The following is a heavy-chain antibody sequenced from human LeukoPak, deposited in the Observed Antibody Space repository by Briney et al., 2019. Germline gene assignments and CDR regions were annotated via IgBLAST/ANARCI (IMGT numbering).Heavy chain of an antibody. J-gene: IGHJ4*01. V-gene: IGHV3-23*01. Sequence: GGSLRLSCAAYGFSVSSRAMSWVRQAPGKGLEWVITLINSGYNTWYADSGKGRFTSSRDNSQDTLYLQMSSLRAEDTALYFCARHDGSSFIYYVDHWGHGALVTVSS. D-gene: IGHD1-26*01. CDR1: GFSVSSRA. CDR3: ARHDGSSFIYYVDH. CDR2: LINSGYNT.